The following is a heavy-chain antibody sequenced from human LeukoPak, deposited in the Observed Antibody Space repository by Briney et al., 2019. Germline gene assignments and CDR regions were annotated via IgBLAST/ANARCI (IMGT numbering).Heavy chain of an antibody. Sequence: SETLSLTCTVSGGSISSYYWSWIRQPPGKGLEWIGYIYYSGSTNYNPSLKSRVTISVDTSKNQFSLKLSSVTAADTAVYYCGRTSPRYGGFDCWGQGTLVTVSS. V-gene: IGHV4-59*01. CDR1: GGSISSYY. J-gene: IGHJ4*02. D-gene: IGHD4-23*01. CDR3: GRTSPRYGGFDC. CDR2: IYYSGST.